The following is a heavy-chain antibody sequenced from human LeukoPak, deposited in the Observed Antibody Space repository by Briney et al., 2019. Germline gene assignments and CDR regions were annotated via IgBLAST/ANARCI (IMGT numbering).Heavy chain of an antibody. CDR3: ARSPSSGRAVFDI. CDR1: GFTSSSYA. V-gene: IGHV3-23*01. Sequence: GGSLRLSCAASGFTSSSYALNWVRQAPGKGLEWVATVSGSGDRMYHADSVKGRFTISRDNSKNTIYLQMNSLRAEDTAVYYCARSPSSGRAVFDIWGQGTMVTVSS. D-gene: IGHD5-12*01. CDR2: VSGSGDRM. J-gene: IGHJ3*02.